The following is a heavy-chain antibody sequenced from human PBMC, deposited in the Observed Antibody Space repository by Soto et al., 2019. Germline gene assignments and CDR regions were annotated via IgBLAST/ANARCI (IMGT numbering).Heavy chain of an antibody. CDR3: ARGHCSGGSCYSLDYYSYYMDV. Sequence: EVQLVESGGAVVRPGGSLRLSCAASGFTFHDYGMSWVRQGPGKGLEWVAGSNWNGGSTFHADSVKGRFTISRDNAKNSLYLQMNSLTAEDTALYYCARGHCSGGSCYSLDYYSYYMDVWGKGTTVNVSS. CDR1: GFTFHDYG. D-gene: IGHD2-15*01. J-gene: IGHJ6*03. CDR2: SNWNGGST. V-gene: IGHV3-20*04.